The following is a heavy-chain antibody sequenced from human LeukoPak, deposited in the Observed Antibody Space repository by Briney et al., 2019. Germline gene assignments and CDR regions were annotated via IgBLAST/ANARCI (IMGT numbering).Heavy chain of an antibody. J-gene: IGHJ4*02. CDR2: ISGGGDT. CDR3: ARDSRDGHYYVGTDS. Sequence: GGSLRLSCAASGFAVGSSYMNWIRQAPGKGLEWVSLISGGGDTFYADSVKGRFTISRHSSKNTLFLEMGSLRPEDTAVYFCARDSRDGHYYVGTDSWGQGTLVTVSS. V-gene: IGHV3-53*04. CDR1: GFAVGSSY. D-gene: IGHD5-24*01.